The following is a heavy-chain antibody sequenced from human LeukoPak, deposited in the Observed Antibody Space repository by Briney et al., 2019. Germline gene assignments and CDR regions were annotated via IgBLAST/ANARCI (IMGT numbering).Heavy chain of an antibody. Sequence: GRSLRLSCAASGFTFSSYAMHWVRQAPGKGLEWVAVISYDGGNKYYADSVKGRFTISRDNSKNTLYLQMNSLRAEDTAVYYCAREGDSSGYCLDYWGQGTLVTVSS. J-gene: IGHJ4*02. CDR3: AREGDSSGYCLDY. V-gene: IGHV3-30-3*01. CDR2: ISYDGGNK. D-gene: IGHD3-22*01. CDR1: GFTFSSYA.